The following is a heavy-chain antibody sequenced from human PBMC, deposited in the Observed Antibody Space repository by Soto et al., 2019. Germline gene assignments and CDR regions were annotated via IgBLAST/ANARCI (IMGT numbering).Heavy chain of an antibody. CDR2: IVVGSGNT. CDR1: GFTFTSSA. V-gene: IGHV1-58*01. J-gene: IGHJ4*02. D-gene: IGHD3-22*01. Sequence: GASVKVSCKASGFTFTSSAVQWVRQARGQRLEWIGWIVVGSGNTNYAQKFQERVTITRDMSTSTAYMELSSLRSEDTAVYYCTARPPYYYDSSGYYYFDYWGQGTLVTVSS. CDR3: TARPPYYYDSSGYYYFDY.